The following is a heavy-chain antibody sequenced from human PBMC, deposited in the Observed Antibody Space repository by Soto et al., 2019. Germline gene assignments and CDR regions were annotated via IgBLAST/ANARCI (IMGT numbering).Heavy chain of an antibody. CDR3: ARLAARRLTLRSYYYYYYMDV. CDR2: IYYSGST. D-gene: IGHD6-6*01. V-gene: IGHV4-39*01. Sequence: PSETLSLTCTVSGGSISSSSYYWGWIRQPPGKGLEWIGSIYYSGSTYYNPSLKGRVTISVDTSKNQFSLKLSSVTAADTAVYYCARLAARRLTLRSYYYYYYMDVWGKGTTVTVSS. J-gene: IGHJ6*03. CDR1: GGSISSSSYY.